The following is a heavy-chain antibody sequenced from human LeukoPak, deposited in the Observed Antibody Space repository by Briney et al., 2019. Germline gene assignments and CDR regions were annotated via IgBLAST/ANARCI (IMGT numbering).Heavy chain of an antibody. CDR2: IYPGDSDT. CDR3: ARHTGAHMGFMDV. D-gene: IGHD7-27*01. CDR1: GYSFTSYW. Sequence: GESLQISCKGSGYSFTSYWIAWVRQMPGKGLEWMGIIYPGDSDTRYSPSFQGQVTISADKSISTAYLQWSSLKASDTAMYYCARHTGAHMGFMDVWGQGTTVTVSS. V-gene: IGHV5-51*01. J-gene: IGHJ6*02.